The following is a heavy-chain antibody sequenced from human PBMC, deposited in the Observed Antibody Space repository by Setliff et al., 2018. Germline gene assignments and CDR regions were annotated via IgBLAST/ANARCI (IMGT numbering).Heavy chain of an antibody. CDR2: LYHSGTT. J-gene: IGHJ6*03. V-gene: IGHV4-38-2*02. CDR3: AREGRSGISGWYMDV. D-gene: IGHD2-15*01. CDR1: GFSITSGYF. Sequence: SETLSLTCAVSGFSITSGYFWGWIRQPPGKGLEWIGSLYHSGTTYYNPSLKSRVTISVDTSKNQFSLNLTSVTAADTAVYFCAREGRSGISGWYMDVWGRGTTVTVSS.